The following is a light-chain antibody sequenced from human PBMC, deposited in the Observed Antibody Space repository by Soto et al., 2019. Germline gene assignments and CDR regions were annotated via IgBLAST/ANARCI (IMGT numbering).Light chain of an antibody. CDR3: QQHGSSPRT. Sequence: EIVLTQSPGTLSLSPGERVTLSCRASQSVSSSYLAWYQQIPGQAPRLLLYGASRRATGIPDRFSGSGSGTDFNLTIIRLEPEDLAVYYCQQHGSSPRTFGQGTTVEIK. CDR1: QSVSSSY. J-gene: IGKJ1*01. CDR2: GAS. V-gene: IGKV3-20*01.